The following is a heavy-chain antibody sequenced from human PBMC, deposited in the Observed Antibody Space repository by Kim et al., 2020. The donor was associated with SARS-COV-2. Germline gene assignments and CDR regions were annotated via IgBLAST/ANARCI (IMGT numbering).Heavy chain of an antibody. CDR1: GFMFNSYT. CDR3: VRGAIGYFDY. CDR2: INSNGGST. Sequence: GGSLRLSCSASGFMFNSYTMRWVRQAPGKGLEYLSAINSNGGSTNYADSVQGRFTISRDNSWNTLYLQLRSLRAEDTAVYYCVRGAIGYFDYWGQGTLVTVSS. D-gene: IGHD3-16*01. J-gene: IGHJ4*02. V-gene: IGHV3-64D*09.